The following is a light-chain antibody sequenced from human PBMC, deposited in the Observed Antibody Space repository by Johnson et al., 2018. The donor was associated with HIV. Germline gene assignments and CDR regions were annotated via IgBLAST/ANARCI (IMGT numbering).Light chain of an antibody. Sequence: QAVLTQPPSVSAAPGQKVTISCSGSSSNIGNNYVSWYQQLPGTAPKLLIYDNNKRPSGIPDRFSGYKSGTSATLGTTGLQPGDEADYYCGTWDSSLSAYVFGTGTKVTVL. CDR1: SSNIGNNY. CDR3: GTWDSSLSAYV. J-gene: IGLJ1*01. V-gene: IGLV1-51*01. CDR2: DNN.